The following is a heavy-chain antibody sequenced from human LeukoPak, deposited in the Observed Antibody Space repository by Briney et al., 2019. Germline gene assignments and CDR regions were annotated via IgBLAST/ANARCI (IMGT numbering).Heavy chain of an antibody. D-gene: IGHD3-22*01. CDR3: ARVQYYDSGANYWRYYFDY. J-gene: IGHJ4*02. CDR1: GASIKSYY. Sequence: SETLSLTCIVSGASIKSYYWSWIRQPAGKGLEWIGSIFYSGSTYYNPSLKSRVTISVDTSKTQFSLKLSSVTAADTAVYYCARVQYYDSGANYWRYYFDYWGQGTLVTVSS. V-gene: IGHV4-4*07. CDR2: IFYSGST.